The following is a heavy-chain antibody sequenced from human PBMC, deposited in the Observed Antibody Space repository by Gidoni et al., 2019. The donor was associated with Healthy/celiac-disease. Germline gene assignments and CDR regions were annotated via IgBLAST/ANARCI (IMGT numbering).Heavy chain of an antibody. CDR1: GFTFSSYG. D-gene: IGHD4-17*01. V-gene: IGHV3-33*01. CDR2: IWYDGSNK. J-gene: IGHJ6*03. CDR3: ARSFYGDYVVDYYYYMDV. Sequence: QVQLVESGGGVVQPGRSLRLSCAASGFTFSSYGRRGVRQAPGKGLGWVAVIWYDGSNKYYADSVKGRFTISRDNSKNTLYLQMNSLRAEDTAVYYCARSFYGDYVVDYYYYMDVWGKGTTVTVSS.